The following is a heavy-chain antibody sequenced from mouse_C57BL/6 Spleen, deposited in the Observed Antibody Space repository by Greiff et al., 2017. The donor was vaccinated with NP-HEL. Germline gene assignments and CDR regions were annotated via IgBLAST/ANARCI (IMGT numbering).Heavy chain of an antibody. CDR3: ARETGIPWYFDV. CDR2: INYDGSST. D-gene: IGHD4-1*01. J-gene: IGHJ1*03. V-gene: IGHV5-16*01. Sequence: DVMLVESEGGLVQPGSSMKLSCTASGFTFSDYYMAWVRQVPEKGLEWVANINYDGSSTYYLDSLKSRFIISRDNAKNILYLQMSSLKSEDTATYYCARETGIPWYFDVWGTGTTVTVSS. CDR1: GFTFSDYY.